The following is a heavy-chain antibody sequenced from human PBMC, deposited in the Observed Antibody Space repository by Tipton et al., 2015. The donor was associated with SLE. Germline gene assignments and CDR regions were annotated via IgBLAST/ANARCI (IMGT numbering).Heavy chain of an antibody. CDR2: IYYSGST. V-gene: IGHV4-59*11. CDR1: GGSISSHY. Sequence: TLSLTCTVSGGSISSHYWSLIRQPPGKGLEWIGYIYYSGSTNHNPPPKSRVTISVDTSKNPVSMGLRSLTAADTGIYYCARRGVRSCGYYFDRWGQGTLVTVSS. J-gene: IGHJ4*02. D-gene: IGHD3-3*01. CDR3: ARRGVRSCGYYFDR.